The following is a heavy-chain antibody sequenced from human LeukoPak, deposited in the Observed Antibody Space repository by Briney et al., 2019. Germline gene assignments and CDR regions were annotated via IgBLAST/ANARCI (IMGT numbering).Heavy chain of an antibody. D-gene: IGHD3-22*01. CDR2: ISSSGST. J-gene: IGHJ3*02. CDR3: ARGPYSYDSSGAFDI. CDR1: GDSISSGDYH. Sequence: SETLSLTCTVSGDSISSGDYHWSWIRQPAGKGLERIGRISSSGSTNYNPSLKSRDTISLDTSKNQFSLKLSSVTAADTAVYFCARGPYSYDSSGAFDIWGQGTMVTVSS. V-gene: IGHV4-61*02.